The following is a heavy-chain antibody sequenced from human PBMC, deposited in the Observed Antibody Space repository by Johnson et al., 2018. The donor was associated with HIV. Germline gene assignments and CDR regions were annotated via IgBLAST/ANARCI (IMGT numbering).Heavy chain of an antibody. V-gene: IGHV3-20*04. Sequence: VQLVESGGGLVKPGGSLRLSCAASGFTFSDYDMSWIRQAPGKGLEWVSGINWNGGSTGYADSVKGRFTISRDNAKNSLYLQMNSLRAEDTAVYYCARGVRDSSGYPFAFDIWGQGTMVSVSS. CDR2: INWNGGST. CDR1: GFTFSDYD. J-gene: IGHJ3*02. D-gene: IGHD3-22*01. CDR3: ARGVRDSSGYPFAFDI.